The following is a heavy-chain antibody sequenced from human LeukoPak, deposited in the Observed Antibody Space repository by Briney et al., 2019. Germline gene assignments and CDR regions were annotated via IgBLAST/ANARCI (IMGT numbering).Heavy chain of an antibody. D-gene: IGHD3-16*02. V-gene: IGHV4-39*01. CDR3: ARHSRNTFGVVVVPYYFDY. CDR1: GGSISSTGYY. J-gene: IGHJ4*02. Sequence: TASETLSLTCTVSGGSISSTGYYWGWVRQPPGKGLEWIGSIYYSGSTHYSPSLKSRVTISVDTSKNQFSLRLSSVTAADTAVYYCARHSRNTFGVVVVPYYFDYWGEGTLVTVSS. CDR2: IYYSGST.